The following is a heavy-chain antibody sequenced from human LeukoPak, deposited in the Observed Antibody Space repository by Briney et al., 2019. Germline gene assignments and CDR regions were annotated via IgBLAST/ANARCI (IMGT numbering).Heavy chain of an antibody. Sequence: PGGSLRLSCAASGFTFSSYNMNWVRQAPGKGLEWVANINQGGSDKYYVDSVKGRFTISRDNANNLLYLQMNSLRGEDTAVYYCTRDRSRAEDDWGQGTLVTVSS. CDR3: TRDRSRAEDD. V-gene: IGHV3-7*01. D-gene: IGHD1-14*01. CDR2: INQGGSDK. CDR1: GFTFSSYN. J-gene: IGHJ4*02.